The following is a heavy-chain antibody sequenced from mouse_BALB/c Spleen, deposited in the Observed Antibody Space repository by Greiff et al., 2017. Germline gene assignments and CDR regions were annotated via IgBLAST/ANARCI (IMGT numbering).Heavy chain of an antibody. Sequence: QVQLQQSGPSLVQPSQSLSITCTVSGFSLTSYGVHWVRQSPGKGLEWLGVIWRGGSTDYNAAFMSRLSITKDNSKSQVFFKMNSLQADDTAIYYCAKNEGWPYAMDYWGQGTSVTVSS. J-gene: IGHJ4*01. CDR3: AKNEGWPYAMDY. CDR1: GFSLTSYG. V-gene: IGHV2-5-1*01. D-gene: IGHD2-3*01. CDR2: IWRGGST.